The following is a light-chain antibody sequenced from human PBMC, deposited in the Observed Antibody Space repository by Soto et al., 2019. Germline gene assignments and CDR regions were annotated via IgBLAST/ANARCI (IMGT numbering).Light chain of an antibody. J-gene: IGKJ1*01. Sequence: TLSPATRTLSAWIRATLSCRASQSISSGYLAWYQQKPGQAPRLLIYGASSRATGIPDRFSGSGSGTAFALTISCLEPEDIALFYCQESGCSPWRFADGTKVDIK. CDR2: GAS. CDR1: QSISSGY. CDR3: QESGCSPWR. V-gene: IGKV3-20*01.